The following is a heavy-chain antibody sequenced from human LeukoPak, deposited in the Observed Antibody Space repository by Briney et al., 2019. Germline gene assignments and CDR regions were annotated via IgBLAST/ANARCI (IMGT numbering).Heavy chain of an antibody. J-gene: IGHJ4*02. Sequence: ASVKVSCTASGYTFTSYAMHWVRQAPGQRLEWMGWINAGNGNTKYSQKFQGRVTITRDTSASTAYMELSSLRSEDTAVYYCARTTAMVTIFDYWGQGTLVTVSS. CDR1: GYTFTSYA. V-gene: IGHV1-3*01. D-gene: IGHD5-18*01. CDR3: ARTTAMVTIFDY. CDR2: INAGNGNT.